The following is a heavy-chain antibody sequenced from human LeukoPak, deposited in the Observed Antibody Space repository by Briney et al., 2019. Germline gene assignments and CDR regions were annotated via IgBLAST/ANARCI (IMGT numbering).Heavy chain of an antibody. J-gene: IGHJ4*02. D-gene: IGHD5-18*01. V-gene: IGHV1-46*01. CDR1: GYTFTSYY. CDR3: ARGGVRTGIQLWEFGY. CDR2: INPRGGST. Sequence: ASVKVSCKASGYTFTSYYMHWVRQAPGQGLEWMGIINPRGGSTSYAQKFQGRVTMTRDTSTSTVYMELSSLRSEDTAVYYCARGGVRTGIQLWEFGYWGQGTLVTVSS.